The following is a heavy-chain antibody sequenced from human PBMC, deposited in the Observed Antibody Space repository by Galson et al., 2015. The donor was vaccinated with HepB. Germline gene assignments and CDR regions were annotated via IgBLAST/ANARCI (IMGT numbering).Heavy chain of an antibody. V-gene: IGHV3-30-3*01. CDR3: ARGALRRWFYFDS. CDR2: ISYVGNNE. J-gene: IGHJ4*02. D-gene: IGHD4/OR15-4a*01. CDR1: GFTFSSYS. Sequence: SLRLSCAASGFTFSSYSIHWVRQAPGEGLEWVAVISYVGNNEYYADSVKGRFTISRDNSKNTLFLQMNSLRTEDTAVYYCARGALRRWFYFDSWGQGTLVTVSS.